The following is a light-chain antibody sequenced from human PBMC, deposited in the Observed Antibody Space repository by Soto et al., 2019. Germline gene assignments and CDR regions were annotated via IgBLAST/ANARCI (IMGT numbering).Light chain of an antibody. V-gene: IGLV2-14*03. J-gene: IGLJ1*01. CDR3: SSHTSSSTVYV. Sequence: QSVLTQPASVSGSPGQSITISCTGTSSDVGAYKYVSWYQQHPGQAPKLLIYEVSNRPSGVSDHFSGSKSGNTASLTISGLQAEDEADYYCSSHTSSSTVYVFGTGTKLTVL. CDR1: SSDVGAYKY. CDR2: EVS.